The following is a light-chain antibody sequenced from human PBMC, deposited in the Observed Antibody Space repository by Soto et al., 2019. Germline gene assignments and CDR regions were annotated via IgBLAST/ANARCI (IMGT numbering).Light chain of an antibody. CDR3: QQRSKWPVT. CDR1: QSVSEF. J-gene: IGKJ4*01. CDR2: DAS. V-gene: IGKV3-11*01. Sequence: VVLTQSPATLSLSPGKRATLSCRASQSVSEFLAWYQQKPGQAPRLLIYDASNRATGIPARFSGSGYGTDFNLTISSLEAEDFALYYCQQRSKWPVTFGGGTKVDIK.